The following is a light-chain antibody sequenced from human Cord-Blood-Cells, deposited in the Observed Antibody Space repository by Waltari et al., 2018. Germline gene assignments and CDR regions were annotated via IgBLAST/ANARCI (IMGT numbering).Light chain of an antibody. Sequence: DIVLTQSPGTLSLSPGDRATLSCRASQSVSSSYLAWYQQKPGQAPRLLIYGASSRATGIPARFSGSGSGTDFTLTISRLEPEDFAVYYCQQYGSSRTWTFGQGTKVEIK. V-gene: IGKV3-20*01. J-gene: IGKJ1*01. CDR3: QQYGSSRTWT. CDR2: GAS. CDR1: QSVSSSY.